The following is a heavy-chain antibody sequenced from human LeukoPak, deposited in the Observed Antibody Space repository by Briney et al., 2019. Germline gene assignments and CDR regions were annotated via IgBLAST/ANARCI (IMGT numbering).Heavy chain of an antibody. CDR2: LHADGSQI. Sequence: GGSLRLSCVASGFILRSHVMHWVRQSPGGGLEWVAALHADGSQIWYGDSVRGRFTISRDTFRNTLYLQMNSLRAEDTAIYYCTRVGYIDEGIDYWGQGTLVTVSS. J-gene: IGHJ4*02. V-gene: IGHV3-33*01. CDR3: TRVGYIDEGIDY. D-gene: IGHD5-24*01. CDR1: GFILRSHV.